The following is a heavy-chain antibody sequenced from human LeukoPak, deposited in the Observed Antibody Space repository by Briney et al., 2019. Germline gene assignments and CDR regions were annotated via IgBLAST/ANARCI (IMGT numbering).Heavy chain of an antibody. V-gene: IGHV3-74*01. CDR2: INEGGSIT. Sequence: GGSLRLSCAVSGFTFSNSLMHWVRQGPGKGLVWVSRINEGGSITSYADSVKGRFTISRDNAKNTLYLQMNSLSAEDTAVYYCTRGPSGWFASDFWGQGTLVTVSS. J-gene: IGHJ4*02. CDR1: GFTFSNSL. D-gene: IGHD6-19*01. CDR3: TRGPSGWFASDF.